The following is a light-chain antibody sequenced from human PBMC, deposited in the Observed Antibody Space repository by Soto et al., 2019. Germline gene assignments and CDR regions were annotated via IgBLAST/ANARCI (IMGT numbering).Light chain of an antibody. CDR2: GAS. V-gene: IGKV3-20*01. CDR1: QSVSSY. Sequence: EIVLTQSPATLSLSPGERATLTCGASQSVSSYLAWYQQKPGQAPRLLIYGASSSATGIPDRFSGSGSGTDFTLTISRLEPADFAVYYCQQYGSSPWTFGQGTKVDIK. J-gene: IGKJ1*01. CDR3: QQYGSSPWT.